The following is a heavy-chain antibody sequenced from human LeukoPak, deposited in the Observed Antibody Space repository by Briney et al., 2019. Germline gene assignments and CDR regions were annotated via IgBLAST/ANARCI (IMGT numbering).Heavy chain of an antibody. J-gene: IGHJ6*03. D-gene: IGHD3-3*01. V-gene: IGHV3-23*01. Sequence: GGSLRLSCAASGFTFSTYAMSWVRQAPGKGLEWVSAISGSGGSTYYADSVKGRFTISRDNSKNTLYLQMNSLRAEDTAVYYCARVDFGVVILYYYYMDVWGKGTTVTVSS. CDR3: ARVDFGVVILYYYYMDV. CDR2: ISGSGGST. CDR1: GFTFSTYA.